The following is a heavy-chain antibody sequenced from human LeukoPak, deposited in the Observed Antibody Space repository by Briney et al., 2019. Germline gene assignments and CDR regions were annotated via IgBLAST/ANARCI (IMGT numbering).Heavy chain of an antibody. CDR3: ARSADCSSTSCYDY. J-gene: IGHJ4*02. V-gene: IGHV4-31*03. D-gene: IGHD2-2*01. CDR1: GGSISSGGYY. CDR2: IYYSGST. Sequence: SETLSLTCTVSGGSISSGGYYWSWIRQHPGKGLEWIGYIYYSGSTYYNPSLKSRVTISVDTSKNQFSLKLSSVTAADTAVYYCARSADCSSTSCYDYWGQGTLVTVSS.